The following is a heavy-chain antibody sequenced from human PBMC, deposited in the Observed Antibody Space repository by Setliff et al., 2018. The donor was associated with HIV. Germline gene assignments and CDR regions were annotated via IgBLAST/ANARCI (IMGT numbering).Heavy chain of an antibody. Sequence: GGSLRLSCAASGFTFSSYAMSWVRQAPGKGLEWVSIITAGGTTYYADSVKGRFTISRDNSKSTLYLQMNSLRAEDAAVYYCAKDRGSGYYSPSDYWGQGTLVTVSS. CDR1: GFTFSSYA. V-gene: IGHV3-23*01. J-gene: IGHJ4*02. CDR2: ITAGGTT. CDR3: AKDRGSGYYSPSDY. D-gene: IGHD3-22*01.